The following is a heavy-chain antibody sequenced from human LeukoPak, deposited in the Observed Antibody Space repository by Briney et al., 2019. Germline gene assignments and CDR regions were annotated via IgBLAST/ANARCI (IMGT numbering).Heavy chain of an antibody. Sequence: SETLSLTCAVYGGSFSGYYWSWIRQPPGKGLEWIGEINHSGSTNDNPSLKSRVTISVDTSKNQFSLKLSSVTAADTAVYYCARGPTYYYDSSGYSFFFQHWGQGTLVTVSS. CDR3: ARGPTYYYDSSGYSFFFQH. V-gene: IGHV4-34*01. D-gene: IGHD3-22*01. J-gene: IGHJ1*01. CDR2: INHSGST. CDR1: GGSFSGYY.